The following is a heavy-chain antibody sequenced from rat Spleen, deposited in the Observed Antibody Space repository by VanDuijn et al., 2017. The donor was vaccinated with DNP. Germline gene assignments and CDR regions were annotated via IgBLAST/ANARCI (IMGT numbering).Heavy chain of an antibody. CDR2: ITSSGGST. J-gene: IGHJ2*01. V-gene: IGHV5-31*01. CDR1: GLTFNNYW. CDR3: TKDAFDY. Sequence: EVQLVESGGDLVQPGRSLKLSCVASGLTFNNYWMTWIRQVPGKGLEWVASITSSGGSTYYPDSVKGRFTISRDNAKNTLYLQMNSLRSEDTATYYCTKDAFDYWGQGVMVTVSS.